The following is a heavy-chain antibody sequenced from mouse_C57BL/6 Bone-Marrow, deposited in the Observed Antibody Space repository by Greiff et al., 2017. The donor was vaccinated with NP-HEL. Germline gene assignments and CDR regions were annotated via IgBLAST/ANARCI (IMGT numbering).Heavy chain of an antibody. CDR1: GYTFTSYW. D-gene: IGHD2-2*01. CDR3: ARGSYYGYDFDY. Sequence: VQLQQPGAELVRPGTSVKLSCKASGYTFTSYWMHWVKQRPGQGLEWIGVIDPSDSYTNYIQKFKGKATLTVDTSSSTAYMQLSSLTSEDSAVYYCARGSYYGYDFDYWGQGTTLTVSS. J-gene: IGHJ2*01. CDR2: IDPSDSYT. V-gene: IGHV1-59*01.